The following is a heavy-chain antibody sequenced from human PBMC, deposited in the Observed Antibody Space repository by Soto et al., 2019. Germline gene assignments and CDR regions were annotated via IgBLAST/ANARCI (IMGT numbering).Heavy chain of an antibody. Sequence: GASVKVSCKASGYTFTGYYMHWVRQAPGQGLEWMGWINPNSGGTNYAQKFQGWVTMTRDTSISTAYMELSRLRSDDTAVYYCARDGGLAGRDSSHSNPYYYYMDVWGKGTTVTVSS. CDR2: INPNSGGT. CDR1: GYTFTGYY. V-gene: IGHV1-2*04. CDR3: ARDGGLAGRDSSHSNPYYYYMDV. J-gene: IGHJ6*03. D-gene: IGHD6-13*01.